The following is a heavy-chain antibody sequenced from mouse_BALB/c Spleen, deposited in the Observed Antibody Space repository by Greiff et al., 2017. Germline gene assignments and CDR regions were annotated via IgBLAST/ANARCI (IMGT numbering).Heavy chain of an antibody. CDR1: GFTFSSYT. Sequence: EVQRVESGGGLVQPGGSLKLSCAASGFTFSSYTMSWVRQTPEKRLEWVAYISNGGGSTYYPDTVKGRFTISRDNAKNTLYLQMSSLKSEDTAMYYCARHQANWDRYYAMDYWGQGTSVTVSS. CDR2: ISNGGGST. CDR3: ARHQANWDRYYAMDY. V-gene: IGHV5-12-2*01. J-gene: IGHJ4*01. D-gene: IGHD4-1*01.